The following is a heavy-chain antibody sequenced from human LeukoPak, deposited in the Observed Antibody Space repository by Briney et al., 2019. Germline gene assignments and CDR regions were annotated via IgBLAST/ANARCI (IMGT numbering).Heavy chain of an antibody. CDR2: IYYSGST. Sequence: PSETLSLTCTVSGGSVSSGSYYWSWIRQPPGKGLEWIGYIYYSGSTNYNPSLKSRVTISVDTSKSQFSLKLSSVTAADTAVYYCALSYLGFLDYWGQGTLVTVSS. CDR1: GGSVSSGSYY. D-gene: IGHD1-26*01. V-gene: IGHV4-61*01. CDR3: ALSYLGFLDY. J-gene: IGHJ4*02.